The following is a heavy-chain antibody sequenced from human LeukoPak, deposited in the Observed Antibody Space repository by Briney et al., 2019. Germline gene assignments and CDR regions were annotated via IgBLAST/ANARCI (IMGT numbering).Heavy chain of an antibody. Sequence: SVKVSCKASGGTFSSYAISWVRQAPGQGLEWMGGIIPIFGTANYAQKFQGKVTITADESTGTAYMELSSLRSEDTAIYYCARGWDYDSGGRPTAYVYWGQGTLVSVSS. D-gene: IGHD3-22*01. V-gene: IGHV1-69*13. CDR2: IIPIFGTA. J-gene: IGHJ4*02. CDR1: GGTFSSYA. CDR3: ARGWDYDSGGRPTAYVY.